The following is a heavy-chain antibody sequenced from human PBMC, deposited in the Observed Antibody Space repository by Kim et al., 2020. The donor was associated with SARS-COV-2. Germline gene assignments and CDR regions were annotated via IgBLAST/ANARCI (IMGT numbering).Heavy chain of an antibody. Sequence: TSDGGRTYYADSVKGRFTISRDNSKNKLYLQMSSLRAEDTAVYYCAPGEGWGQGTLVTVSS. CDR2: TSDGGRT. V-gene: IGHV3-64D*09. CDR3: APGEG. J-gene: IGHJ4*02.